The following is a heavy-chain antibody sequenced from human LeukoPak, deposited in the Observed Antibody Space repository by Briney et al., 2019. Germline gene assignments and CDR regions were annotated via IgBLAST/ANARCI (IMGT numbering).Heavy chain of an antibody. Sequence: SETLSLTCAVSGASISSGGYSWTWIRQPAGKGLEWIGNIYYSGSTDYNPSLKSRVTMSVDRSKNQFSLNLSSVTAADTAVYYCARAKEITMVRGLIITFYFIYWGQGTLVTVSS. D-gene: IGHD3-10*01. V-gene: IGHV4-30-2*01. CDR1: GASISSGGYS. CDR3: ARAKEITMVRGLIITFYFIY. CDR2: IYYSGST. J-gene: IGHJ4*02.